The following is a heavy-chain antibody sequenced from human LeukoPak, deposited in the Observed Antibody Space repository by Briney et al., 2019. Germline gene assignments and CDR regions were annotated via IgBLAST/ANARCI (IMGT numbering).Heavy chain of an antibody. CDR2: IDPSDSYT. CDR1: GYTFTDYW. V-gene: IGHV5-10-1*01. J-gene: IGHJ4*02. Sequence: GESLKISFKGSGYTFTDYWITWVRQMSGKGLEWMGRIDPSDSYTNYSPSFQRHVTISVDKSISTAYLQWTSLRASDTAMYYCARASRDGYNQNFDHWGQGTLVTVSS. CDR3: ARASRDGYNQNFDH. D-gene: IGHD5-24*01.